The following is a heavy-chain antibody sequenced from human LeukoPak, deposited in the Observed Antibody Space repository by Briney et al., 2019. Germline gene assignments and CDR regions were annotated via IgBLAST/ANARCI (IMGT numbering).Heavy chain of an antibody. CDR1: GGSFSGYY. CDR2: INHSGST. CDR3: ARGTPHHYGRYYFDY. J-gene: IGHJ4*02. D-gene: IGHD3-10*01. Sequence: SETLSLTCAVYGGSFSGYYWSWIRQPPGKGLEWIGEINHSGSTNYNPSLKSRVTISVDTSKNQFSLKLSSVTAADTAVYYCARGTPHHYGRYYFDYWGQGTLVTVSS. V-gene: IGHV4-34*01.